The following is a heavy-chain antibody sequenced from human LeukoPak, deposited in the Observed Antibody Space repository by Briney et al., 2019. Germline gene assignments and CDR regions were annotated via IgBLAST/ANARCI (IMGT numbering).Heavy chain of an antibody. Sequence: ETLSLTCTASGGSISSSSYYWGWIRQPPGKGLEWVSVISGSGGNTDYADSVKGRFTISRDNSKNTLSLQMNSLRAEDTAVYYCAKLVGTGTTPTDYWGQGTLVTVSS. CDR3: AKLVGTGTTPTDY. CDR2: ISGSGGNT. CDR1: GGSISSSSYY. D-gene: IGHD1-1*01. V-gene: IGHV3-23*01. J-gene: IGHJ4*02.